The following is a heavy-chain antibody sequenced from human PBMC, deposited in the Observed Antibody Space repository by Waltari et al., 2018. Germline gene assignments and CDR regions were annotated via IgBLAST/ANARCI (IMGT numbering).Heavy chain of an antibody. CDR3: KTSVRRSFDY. V-gene: IGHV3-23*01. D-gene: IGHD2-2*01. Sequence: EVKLLESGGNWVQPGGSLRLSCAAPGFIFSNCGMTWVRQAPGKGREWVSEIAAGADRKYYTDTVKGRFTISRDNAKNTLFLQMNDLRAEDTAVYYCKTSVRRSFDYWGQGTPVTVSS. J-gene: IGHJ4*02. CDR1: GFIFSNCG. CDR2: IAAGADRK.